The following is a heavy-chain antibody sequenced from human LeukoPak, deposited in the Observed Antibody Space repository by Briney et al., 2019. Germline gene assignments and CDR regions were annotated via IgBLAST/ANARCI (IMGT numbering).Heavy chain of an antibody. CDR2: ISAYNVNT. CDR3: ARGGPVSYCGGDCYNADY. V-gene: IGHV1-18*01. Sequence: GASVKVSCKASGYTFINFGISWVRQAPGQGLEWMGWISAYNVNTNYAQKFQGRVTMTTDTSSTTAYMELSSLRSEDTAVYYCARGGPVSYCGGDCYNADYWGQGTLVTVSS. D-gene: IGHD2-21*02. CDR1: GYTFINFG. J-gene: IGHJ4*02.